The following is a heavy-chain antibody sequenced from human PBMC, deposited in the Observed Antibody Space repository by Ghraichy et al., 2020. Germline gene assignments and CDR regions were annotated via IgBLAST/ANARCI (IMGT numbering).Heavy chain of an antibody. CDR2: VTWDGGSY. CDR3: ALESDRYFEF. CDR1: GFTFDDYS. J-gene: IGHJ4*02. Sequence: GGSLRLSCAGSGFTFDDYSIPWVRQAPGKGLEWVCLVTWDGGSYFYADPGRGLFIISRDHGIHSVYLQMNGLISEDTALYFCALESDRYFEFWGQGTLVTVSS. V-gene: IGHV3-43*01.